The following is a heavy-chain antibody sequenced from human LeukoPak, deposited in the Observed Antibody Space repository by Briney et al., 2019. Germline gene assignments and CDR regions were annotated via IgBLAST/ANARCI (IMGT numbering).Heavy chain of an antibody. CDR3: ARRSMRGYSSWAAQYWFDY. V-gene: IGHV4-39*01. D-gene: IGHD6-19*01. CDR1: GGSISSSSYY. Sequence: SETLSLTCTVSGGSISSSSYYWGWIRQPPGKGLEWIGSIYYSGSTYYNPSLKSRVTISVDTSKNQFSLKLSSVTAADTAVYYCARRSMRGYSSWAAQYWFDYWGQGTLVTVSS. CDR2: IYYSGST. J-gene: IGHJ4*02.